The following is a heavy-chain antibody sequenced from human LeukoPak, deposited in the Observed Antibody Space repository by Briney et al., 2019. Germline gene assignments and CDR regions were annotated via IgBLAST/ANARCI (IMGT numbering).Heavy chain of an antibody. D-gene: IGHD3-9*01. Sequence: GGSLRPSCAASGFTVSSNYMSWVRQAPGKGLEWVSVIYSGGSTYYADSVKGRFTSSRDNSKNTLYLQMNSLRAEDTAVYYCARDQFQDYDILTGYYYYYGMDVWGQGTTVTVSS. J-gene: IGHJ6*02. V-gene: IGHV3-53*01. CDR3: ARDQFQDYDILTGYYYYYGMDV. CDR1: GFTVSSNY. CDR2: IYSGGST.